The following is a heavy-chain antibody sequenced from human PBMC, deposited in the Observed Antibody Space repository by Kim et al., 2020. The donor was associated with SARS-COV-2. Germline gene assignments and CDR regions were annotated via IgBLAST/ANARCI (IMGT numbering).Heavy chain of an antibody. CDR1: GFTFSSYS. CDR2: ISSSSSYI. D-gene: IGHD3-22*01. V-gene: IGHV3-21*01. CDR3: ARARGYYDSSTS. Sequence: GGSLRLSCAASGFTFSSYSMNWVRQAPGKGLEWVSSISSSSSYIYYADSVKGRFTISRDNAKNSLYLQMNSLRAEDTAVYYCARARGYYDSSTSWGQGTLVTVSS. J-gene: IGHJ4*02.